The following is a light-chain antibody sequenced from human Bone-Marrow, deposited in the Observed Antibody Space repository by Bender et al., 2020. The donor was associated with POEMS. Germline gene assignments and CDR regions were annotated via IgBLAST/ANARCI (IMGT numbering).Light chain of an antibody. CDR2: GVN. Sequence: QSALTQPRSVSGSPGQSVTISCTGTSSGVGGYNSVSWYQQHPGKAPKLVIYGVNKRPSGVPDRFSGSKSDNTASLTISGLQADDEGHYYCCSYTTPTPLFGGGTKVTVL. V-gene: IGLV2-11*01. CDR1: SSGVGGYNS. CDR3: CSYTTPTPL. J-gene: IGLJ3*02.